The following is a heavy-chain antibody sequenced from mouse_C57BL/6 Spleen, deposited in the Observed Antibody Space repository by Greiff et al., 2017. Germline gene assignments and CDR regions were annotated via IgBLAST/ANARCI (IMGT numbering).Heavy chain of an antibody. Sequence: EVKLMESGGGLVKPGGSLKLSCAASGFTFSSYAMSWVRQTPEKRLEWVATISDGGSYTYYPDNVKGRFTISRDNAKNNLYLQMSHLKSEDTAMYYCARDRGVTAYWYFDVWGTGTTVTVSS. J-gene: IGHJ1*03. CDR3: ARDRGVTAYWYFDV. V-gene: IGHV5-4*01. CDR2: ISDGGSYT. CDR1: GFTFSSYA. D-gene: IGHD2-2*01.